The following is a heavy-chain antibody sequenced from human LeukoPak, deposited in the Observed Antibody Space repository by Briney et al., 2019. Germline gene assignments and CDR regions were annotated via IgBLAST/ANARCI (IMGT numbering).Heavy chain of an antibody. CDR1: GFTFSSYA. J-gene: IGHJ5*02. V-gene: IGHV3-30-3*01. CDR2: ISYDGSNK. Sequence: PGRSLRLSCAASGFTFSSYAMHWVRQAPGKGLEWVAVISYDGSNKYYADSVKGRFTISRDNSKNTLYLQMNSLRAEDTAVYYCARDRGSSGYSSYGDSFWFDPWGQGTLVTVSS. D-gene: IGHD6-13*01. CDR3: ARDRGSSGYSSYGDSFWFDP.